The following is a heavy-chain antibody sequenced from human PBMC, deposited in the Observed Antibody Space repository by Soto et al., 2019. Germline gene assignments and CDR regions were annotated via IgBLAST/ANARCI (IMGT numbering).Heavy chain of an antibody. CDR2: IWYDGSNK. Sequence: GGSLRLSCAASGFTFSSYGMHWVRQAPGKGLEWVAVIWYDGSNKYYADSVKGRFTISRDNSKNTLYLQMNSLRAEDTAVYYCARRPPFGEQPFDYWGQGTLVTVSS. V-gene: IGHV3-33*01. CDR3: ARRPPFGEQPFDY. D-gene: IGHD3-10*01. CDR1: GFTFSSYG. J-gene: IGHJ4*02.